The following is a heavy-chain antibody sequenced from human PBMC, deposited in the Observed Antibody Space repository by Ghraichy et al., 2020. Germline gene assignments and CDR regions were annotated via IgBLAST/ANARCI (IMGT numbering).Heavy chain of an antibody. CDR3: AKRGNWGSSGHWSPDL. D-gene: IGHD7-27*01. J-gene: IGHJ2*01. V-gene: IGHV3-30*02. CDR2: ILYDGSNK. CDR1: GFTFSSFA. Sequence: LSLTCAASGFTFSSFAMHWVRQAPGKGLEWVAIILYDGSNKYYADSVEGRFTISRDNSMNTLYLQMNGLGVEDTALYYCAKRGNWGSSGHWSPDLWGRGTLVAVSS.